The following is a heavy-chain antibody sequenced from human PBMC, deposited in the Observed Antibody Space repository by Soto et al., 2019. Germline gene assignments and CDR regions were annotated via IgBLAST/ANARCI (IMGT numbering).Heavy chain of an antibody. CDR3: ARGLIALGGTVSH. D-gene: IGHD1-26*01. J-gene: IGHJ4*02. V-gene: IGHV4-34*01. CDR2: INPSGST. Sequence: SDTLSLTCDVYGGSFNGYFWTWIRQPPGKGLEWLGQINPSGSTNDNPSLKSRVIMSVDTSKNRVSLNLLSVTAADTAVYYCARGLIALGGTVSHWGRGTLVTVSS. CDR1: GGSFNGYF.